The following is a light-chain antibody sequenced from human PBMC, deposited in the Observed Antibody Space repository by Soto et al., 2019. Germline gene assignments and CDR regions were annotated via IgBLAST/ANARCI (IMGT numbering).Light chain of an antibody. CDR1: KLGDKY. CDR2: QDS. CDR3: QAWDSSTYV. V-gene: IGLV3-1*01. Sequence: SYELTQPPSVSVSPGQTASITCSGDKLGDKYACWYQQKPGQSPVLVIYQDSKRPSRIPERFSGSNSGNTATLTISGTQAMDEADYYCQAWDSSTYVFGTVTQLTVL. J-gene: IGLJ1*01.